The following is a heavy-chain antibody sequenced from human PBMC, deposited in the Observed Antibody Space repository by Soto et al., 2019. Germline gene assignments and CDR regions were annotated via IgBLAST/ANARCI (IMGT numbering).Heavy chain of an antibody. J-gene: IGHJ4*02. Sequence: ASVKVSCKASGYTFTSYYMHWVRQAPGQGLEWMGIINPSGGSTSYAQKFQGRVTMTRDTSTSTAYMELRSLRSDDTAVYYCARESPPADYWGQGTLVTVSS. CDR1: GYTFTSYY. CDR2: INPSGGST. CDR3: ARESPPADY. V-gene: IGHV1-46*01.